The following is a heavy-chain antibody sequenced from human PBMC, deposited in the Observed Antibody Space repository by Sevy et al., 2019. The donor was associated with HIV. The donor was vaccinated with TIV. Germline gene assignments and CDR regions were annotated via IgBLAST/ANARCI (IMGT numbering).Heavy chain of an antibody. CDR3: GKGLLSVEYYFDC. CDR1: GFMFDDYA. V-gene: IGHV3-9*01. CDR2: ISGNRGAM. Sequence: GGSLRLSCAASGFMFDDYAMHWVRQVPGKGLEWVAGISGNRGAMGYADSVRGRFTISRDNAKNSLFLQMNSLTAEDTAFYYGGKGLLSVEYYFDCWGQGTLVTVSS. D-gene: IGHD3-16*02. J-gene: IGHJ4*02.